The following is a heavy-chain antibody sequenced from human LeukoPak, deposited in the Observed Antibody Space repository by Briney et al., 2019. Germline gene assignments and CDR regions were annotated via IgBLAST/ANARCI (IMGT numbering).Heavy chain of an antibody. D-gene: IGHD3-16*02. Sequence: SGPTLVQPTQTLTLTCTFSGFSLSTSGVGVGWIRQPPGKALEWLALIYWDYDKRYSPSLKSRLTITRDTSKNQVVLTMTNMDPVDTATYYCARANTYYDYTWGNYREQFDLWGRGTLVTVSS. J-gene: IGHJ2*01. CDR3: ARANTYYDYTWGNYREQFDL. V-gene: IGHV2-5*02. CDR1: GFSLSTSGVG. CDR2: IYWDYDK.